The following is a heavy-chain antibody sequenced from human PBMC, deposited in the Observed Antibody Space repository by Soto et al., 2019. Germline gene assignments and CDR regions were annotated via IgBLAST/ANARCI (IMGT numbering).Heavy chain of an antibody. CDR2: TYYRSKWYN. Sequence: PSQTLSLTCAIRGDSVSSKSAAWNWIRQSPTRGLEWLGRTYYRSKWYNEYEVSLKSRITINPDTSKNQFSLQLNSVTPEDTAVYYCARTTSVFDYWGQGTQVTVSS. CDR3: ARTTSVFDY. CDR1: GDSVSSKSAA. D-gene: IGHD1-1*01. V-gene: IGHV6-1*01. J-gene: IGHJ4*02.